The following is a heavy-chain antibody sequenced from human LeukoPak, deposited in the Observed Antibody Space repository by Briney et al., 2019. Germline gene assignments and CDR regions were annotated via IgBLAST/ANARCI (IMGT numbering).Heavy chain of an antibody. D-gene: IGHD1-26*01. CDR3: ARQHDGSYSR. Sequence: GESLNISCKCSGNSFSSYWIGGVGQMPGIGLHWMGIIYPGDSNTRYSASFQGQVTISDDKSISTAYLQWSSLKASDTAMYYCARQHDGSYSRWGQGTLVTVSS. CDR1: GNSFSSYW. J-gene: IGHJ4*02. V-gene: IGHV5-51*01. CDR2: IYPGDSNT.